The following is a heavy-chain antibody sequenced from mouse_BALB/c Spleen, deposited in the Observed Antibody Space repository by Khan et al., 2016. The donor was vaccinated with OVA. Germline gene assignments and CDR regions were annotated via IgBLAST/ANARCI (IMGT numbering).Heavy chain of an antibody. CDR3: ARTHEG. CDR1: GYTFTSYT. V-gene: IGHV1-4*01. Sequence: QVQLKQSGAELARPGASVKMSCKASGYTFTSYTMHWVKQRPGQGLEWIGYINPSSGYNKYNQKFKDKATLTADKTSSTAYMQLSSLTSGDSAVYYCARTHEGWGQGTTLTVSS. CDR2: INPSSGYN. J-gene: IGHJ2*01.